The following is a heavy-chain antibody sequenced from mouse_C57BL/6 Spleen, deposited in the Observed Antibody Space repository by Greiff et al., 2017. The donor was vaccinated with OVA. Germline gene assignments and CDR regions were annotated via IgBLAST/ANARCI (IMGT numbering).Heavy chain of an antibody. CDR3: ARPSVSWFAY. J-gene: IGHJ3*01. V-gene: IGHV5-17*01. CDR2: ISRGSSTI. Sequence: EVHLVESGGGLVKPGGSLKLSCAASGFTFSDYGMHWVRQAPEQGLEWVAYISRGSSTIYYADTVKGRFTISRDKAKNTLFLQMTSLRSEDTAMYYCARPSVSWFAYWGQGTLVTVSA. CDR1: GFTFSDYG.